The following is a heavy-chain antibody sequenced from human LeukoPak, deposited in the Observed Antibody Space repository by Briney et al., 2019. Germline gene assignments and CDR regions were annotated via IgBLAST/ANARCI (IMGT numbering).Heavy chain of an antibody. V-gene: IGHV1-46*01. CDR3: ARVVPVLLWFGELIGAFDI. CDR2: INPSGGST. J-gene: IGHJ3*02. D-gene: IGHD3-10*01. CDR1: GYTFTSYY. Sequence: GASVKVSCKASGYTFTSYYMHWVRQAPGQGLEWMGVINPSGGSTIYAQKFQGRVTMTRDTSTSTVYMELSSLRSDDTAVYYCARVVPVLLWFGELIGAFDIWGQGTMVTVSS.